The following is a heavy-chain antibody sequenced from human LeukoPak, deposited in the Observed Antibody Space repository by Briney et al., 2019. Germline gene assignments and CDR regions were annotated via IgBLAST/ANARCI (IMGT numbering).Heavy chain of an antibody. CDR1: GFTVSSNY. CDR2: IYSGGGST. CDR3: ARDRRYYDTSGYGLTYYYYGMDV. V-gene: IGHV3-53*04. J-gene: IGHJ6*02. D-gene: IGHD3-22*01. Sequence: GESLRLSCAASGFTVSSNYMSWVRQAPGKGLEWVSVIYSGGGSTYYADSVRGRFTISRHSSKNTLYLQMNSLRAEDTAVYYCARDRRYYDTSGYGLTYYYYGMDVWGQGTTVTVSS.